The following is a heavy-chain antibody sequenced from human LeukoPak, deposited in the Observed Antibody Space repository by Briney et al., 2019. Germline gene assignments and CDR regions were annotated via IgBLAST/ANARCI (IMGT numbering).Heavy chain of an antibody. Sequence: ASVKVSCKASGYTFTSYDINWVRQATGQGLEWMGWMNPNSGNTGYAQKFQGRVTMTRNTSISTAYMELSSLRAEDTAVYYCAKDRLSMVRGVMTALAEDAFDIWGQGTMVTVSS. V-gene: IGHV1-8*01. J-gene: IGHJ3*02. D-gene: IGHD3-10*01. CDR1: GYTFTSYD. CDR2: MNPNSGNT. CDR3: AKDRLSMVRGVMTALAEDAFDI.